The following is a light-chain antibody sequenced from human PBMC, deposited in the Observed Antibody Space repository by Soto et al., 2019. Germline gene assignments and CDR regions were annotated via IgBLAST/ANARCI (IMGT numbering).Light chain of an antibody. CDR3: SSYADTNNLL. CDR2: AVS. V-gene: IGLV2-8*01. Sequence: QSALTQPTSASGSPGQSVTISCTGTSSDVGAYKYVSWYQQHPGKAPKLMIYAVSERPSGVPDRFSGSKSGNTASLTVSGLQAEDEADYYCSSYADTNNLLFGGGTKLTVL. CDR1: SSDVGAYKY. J-gene: IGLJ2*01.